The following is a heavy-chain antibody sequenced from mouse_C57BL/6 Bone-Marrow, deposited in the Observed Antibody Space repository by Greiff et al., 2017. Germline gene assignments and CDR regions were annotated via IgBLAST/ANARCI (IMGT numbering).Heavy chain of an antibody. D-gene: IGHD4-1*01. CDR2: IHPNSGST. Sequence: VQLQQPGAELVKPGASVKLSCKASGYTFTSYWMHWVKQRPGQGLEWIGMIHPNSGSTNYNEKFKSKATLTVDKSSSTAYMQLSSLTSEDSAVYYCARAGTNCAMDYWCQGTSVTVSS. CDR1: GYTFTSYW. V-gene: IGHV1-64*01. J-gene: IGHJ4*01. CDR3: ARAGTNCAMDY.